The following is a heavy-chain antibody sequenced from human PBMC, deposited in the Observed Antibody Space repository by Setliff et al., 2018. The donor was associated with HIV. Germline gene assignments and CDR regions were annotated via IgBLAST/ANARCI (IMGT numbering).Heavy chain of an antibody. V-gene: IGHV3-30*02. CDR1: GFTFSAHG. J-gene: IGHJ4*02. Sequence: PGGSLRLSCAASGFTFSAHGMHWVRQAPGKGLEWVAFINYDESSEYYVDSVKGRVTISRDNSKNTVDLQMNSLRAEDTAVYYCGKDRYDNYVWGSYHGPDFWGQGTLVTVSS. D-gene: IGHD3-16*01. CDR2: INYDESSE. CDR3: GKDRYDNYVWGSYHGPDF.